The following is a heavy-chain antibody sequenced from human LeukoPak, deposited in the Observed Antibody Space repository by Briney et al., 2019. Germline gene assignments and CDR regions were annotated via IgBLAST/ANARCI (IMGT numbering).Heavy chain of an antibody. V-gene: IGHV3-48*04. J-gene: IGHJ2*01. CDR1: GFTFSSYS. Sequence: GGSLRLSCAASGFTFSSYSMNWVRQAPGKGLEWVSYISSSSSTIYYADSVKGRFTISRDNAKNSLYPQMNSLRAEDTAVYCCARDLSTGGDLYSGVLYWYFDLWGRGTLVTVSS. D-gene: IGHD2-15*01. CDR2: ISSSSSTI. CDR3: ARDLSTGGDLYSGVLYWYFDL.